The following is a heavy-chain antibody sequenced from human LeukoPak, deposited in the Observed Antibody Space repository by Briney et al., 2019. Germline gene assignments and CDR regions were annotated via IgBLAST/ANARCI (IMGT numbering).Heavy chain of an antibody. CDR2: ISYGGSNK. J-gene: IGHJ6*02. CDR1: GFTFSSYG. CDR3: AKDDIAVAGTAYYYYGMDV. Sequence: GGSLRLSCAASGFTFSSYGMHWVRQAPGKGLEWVAVISYGGSNKYYADSVKGRFTISRDNSKNTLYLQMNSLRAEDTAVYYCAKDDIAVAGTAYYYYGMDVWGQGTTVTVSS. D-gene: IGHD6-19*01. V-gene: IGHV3-30*18.